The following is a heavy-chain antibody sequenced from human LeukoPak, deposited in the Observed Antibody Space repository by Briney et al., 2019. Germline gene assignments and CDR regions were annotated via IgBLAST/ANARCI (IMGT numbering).Heavy chain of an antibody. V-gene: IGHV3-7*01. J-gene: IGHJ6*03. CDR1: GFTFSSYW. CDR3: ARDGDYGDPPMDV. CDR2: IRQDGSEK. D-gene: IGHD4-17*01. Sequence: GGSLRLSCAASGFTFSSYWMNWVRQAPGKGLEWVANIRQDGSEKYYVDSVEGRFTIPRDNAKSSLYLQLNSLRVEDTAVYFCARDGDYGDPPMDVWGKGTTVTVSS.